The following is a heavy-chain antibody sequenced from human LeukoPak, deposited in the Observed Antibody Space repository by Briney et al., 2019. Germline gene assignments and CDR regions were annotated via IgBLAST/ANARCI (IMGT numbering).Heavy chain of an antibody. D-gene: IGHD3-3*01. Sequence: ASVKVSCKASGYTFTSYGINWVRQDPGQGLEWMGWISAYNGNTNYAQKLQGRVTMTTDTSTSTAYMELRSLRSDDTAVYYCARDEGDFWSGYPAGFDYWGQGTLVTVSS. CDR1: GYTFTSYG. V-gene: IGHV1-18*01. CDR2: ISAYNGNT. CDR3: ARDEGDFWSGYPAGFDY. J-gene: IGHJ4*02.